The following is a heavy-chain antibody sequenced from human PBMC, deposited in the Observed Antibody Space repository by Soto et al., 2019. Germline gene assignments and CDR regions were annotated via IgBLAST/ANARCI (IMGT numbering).Heavy chain of an antibody. J-gene: IGHJ4*02. CDR3: AKDSYYHDSSGYYIFDF. Sequence: QVQLVQSGAEVKKPGSSVKVSCKASGGTFSSYTISWVRQAPGQGLEWMGRIIPILGIANYAQKFQGRVTITADKSTSTAYMELSSLRSEDTALYYCAKDSYYHDSSGYYIFDFWGQGTLVTVSS. D-gene: IGHD3-22*01. CDR1: GGTFSSYT. V-gene: IGHV1-69*08. CDR2: IIPILGIA.